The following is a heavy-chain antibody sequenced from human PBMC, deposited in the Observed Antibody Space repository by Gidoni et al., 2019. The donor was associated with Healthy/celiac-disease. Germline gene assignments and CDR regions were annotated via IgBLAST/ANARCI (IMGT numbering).Heavy chain of an antibody. D-gene: IGHD3-3*01. Sequence: QVQLVQSGAEVKKPGASVKVSCKASGYTFTSYAMHWVRQAPGQRLEWMGWINAGNGNTKYSQKFQGRVTITRDTSASTAYMELSSLRSEDTAVYYCARATIFGVVILYGMDVWGQGTTVTVSS. CDR2: INAGNGNT. V-gene: IGHV1-3*01. CDR3: ARATIFGVVILYGMDV. J-gene: IGHJ6*02. CDR1: GYTFTSYA.